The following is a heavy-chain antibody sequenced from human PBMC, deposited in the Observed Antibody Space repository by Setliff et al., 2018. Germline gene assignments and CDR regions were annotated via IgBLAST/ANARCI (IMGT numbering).Heavy chain of an antibody. D-gene: IGHD5-18*01. CDR3: AVTLSFPIQSPFDP. CDR1: GFAFSSSA. Sequence: GGSLRLSCVASGFAFSSSAMSWVRQSPARGLEWVSRITRDGSETSYADSVKGRFTVSRDNAKNSLYLQMNSLRAEDTAVYYCAVTLSFPIQSPFDPWGQGTLVTVSS. J-gene: IGHJ5*02. CDR2: ITRDGSET. V-gene: IGHV3-23*03.